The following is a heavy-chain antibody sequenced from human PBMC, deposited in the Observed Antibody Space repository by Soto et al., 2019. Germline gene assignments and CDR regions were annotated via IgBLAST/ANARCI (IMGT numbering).Heavy chain of an antibody. CDR3: VTGYSIGWSEIX. CDR2: ISDAGGGT. V-gene: IGHV3-64D*09. J-gene: IGHJ4*02. CDR1: GFTFRIYT. D-gene: IGHD6-19*01. Sequence: GGSLRLSCSASGFTFRIYTMLWVRQAPGKGLEYVSAISDAGGGTYYADSVKVRLTISRDDPKNNLYLQMSNLRAEDTAVYYCVTGYSIGWSEIXWGQGTLVTVSX.